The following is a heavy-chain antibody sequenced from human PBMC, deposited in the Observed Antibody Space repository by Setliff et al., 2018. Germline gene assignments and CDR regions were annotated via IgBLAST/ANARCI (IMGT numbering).Heavy chain of an antibody. CDR2: IRSKADSYAT. V-gene: IGHV3-73*01. J-gene: IGHJ4*02. CDR1: GFTFSGSA. D-gene: IGHD3-16*01. CDR3: ARVYAYSYGFDY. Sequence: PGGSLRLSCAASGFTFSGSAVYWVRQASGRGLEWVGRIRSKADSYATAYAASVKARFTISRDDSKNTAYLQVNSLKTEDTAVYYCARVYAYSYGFDYWGQGTPVTVSS.